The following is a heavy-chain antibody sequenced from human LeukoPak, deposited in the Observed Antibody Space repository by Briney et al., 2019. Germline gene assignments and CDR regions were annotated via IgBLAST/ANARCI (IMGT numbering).Heavy chain of an antibody. D-gene: IGHD4-17*01. CDR2: INPNSGGT. CDR1: GYTFTGYY. Sequence: ASVKVSCEASGYTFTGYYMHWVRQAPGQGLEWMGWINPNSGGTNYAQKFQGRVTMTRDTSISTAYMELSRLRSDDTAVYYCAIRKGAVTSEDYFDYWGQGTLVTVSS. V-gene: IGHV1-2*02. CDR3: AIRKGAVTSEDYFDY. J-gene: IGHJ4*02.